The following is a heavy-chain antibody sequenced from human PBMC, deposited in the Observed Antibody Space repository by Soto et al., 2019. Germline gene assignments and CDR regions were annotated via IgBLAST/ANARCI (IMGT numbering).Heavy chain of an antibody. CDR3: ARDNRLLSGSSSSFYYSYGMDV. V-gene: IGHV6-1*01. D-gene: IGHD1-26*01. CDR2: TYYRSKWYN. J-gene: IGHJ6*02. CDR1: GDSVSSNSAA. Sequence: SQTLSLTCAISGDSVSSNSAAWNWIRQSPSRGLEWLGRTYYRSKWYNDYAVSVKSRITINPDTSKNQFSLQLNSVTPEDTAVYYCARDNRLLSGSSSSFYYSYGMDVWGQGTTVTVSS.